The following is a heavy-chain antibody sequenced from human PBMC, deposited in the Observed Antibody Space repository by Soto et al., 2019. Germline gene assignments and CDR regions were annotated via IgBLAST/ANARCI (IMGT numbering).Heavy chain of an antibody. CDR3: AVIAARPGAAFDI. CDR1: GASISGYY. D-gene: IGHD6-6*01. CDR2: IYYSGST. V-gene: IGHV4-59*01. J-gene: IGHJ3*02. Sequence: PSETLSLTCTVSGASISGYYWSWIRQPPGKGLEWIGYIYYSGSTNYNPSLKSRVTISVDTSKNQFSLKLSSVTAADTAVYYCAVIAARPGAAFDIWGQGTMVTVSS.